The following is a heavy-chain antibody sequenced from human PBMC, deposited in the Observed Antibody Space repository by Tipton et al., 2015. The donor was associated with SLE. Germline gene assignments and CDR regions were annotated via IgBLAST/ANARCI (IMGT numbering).Heavy chain of an antibody. CDR3: AKDVYYYGSGSYPDY. J-gene: IGHJ4*02. CDR1: GFTFSSYG. CDR2: IRYDGSNK. Sequence: SLRLSCAASGFTFSSYGMHWVRQAPGKGLEWVAFIRYDGSNKYYADSVKGRFTISRDNSKNTLYLQMNSLRAEDTAVYYCAKDVYYYGSGSYPDYWGQGTLVTVSS. V-gene: IGHV3-30*02. D-gene: IGHD3-10*01.